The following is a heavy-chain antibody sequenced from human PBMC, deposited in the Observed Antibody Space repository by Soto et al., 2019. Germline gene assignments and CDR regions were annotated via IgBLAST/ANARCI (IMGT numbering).Heavy chain of an antibody. CDR1: GDSIRNYY. Sequence: PSETLSLTCTVSGDSIRNYYWSWIRQPPGKGLEYIGYIFYSGSTNYNPSLKSRVAISVDTSRNQFALKLRSVTAADTATYYCARLKREYSYGSIIDFWGRGTLVTV. CDR2: IFYSGST. J-gene: IGHJ4*01. V-gene: IGHV4-59*01. CDR3: ARLKREYSYGSIIDF. D-gene: IGHD5-18*01.